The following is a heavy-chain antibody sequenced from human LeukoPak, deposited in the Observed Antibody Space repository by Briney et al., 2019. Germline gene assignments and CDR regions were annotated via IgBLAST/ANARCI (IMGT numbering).Heavy chain of an antibody. V-gene: IGHV3-74*01. J-gene: IGHJ5*02. CDR1: GLTFGNNW. CDR2: INSDGGGA. Sequence: PGGSLRLSCAASGLTFGNNWMQWVRHGPGKGLVWISRINSDGGGAIYADSVKGRFTVSRDNAKNTLYLQMNSLRAEDTAVYYCARDVPHNLFDTWSQGTLVTVSS. CDR3: ARDVPHNLFDT.